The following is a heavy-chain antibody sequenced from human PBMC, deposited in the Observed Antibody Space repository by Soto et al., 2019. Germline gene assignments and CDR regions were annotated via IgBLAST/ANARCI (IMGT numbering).Heavy chain of an antibody. Sequence: ASVKVSCKASGYTFTSYDINWVRQATGQGLEWMGWMNPNSGNTDYAQKFQGRVTITADESTSTVYMELSGLRSDDTAVYYCARDKDRLQLGGNYYYILDVWGQGTTVTVSS. V-gene: IGHV1-8*01. CDR1: GYTFTSYD. D-gene: IGHD5-12*01. CDR3: ARDKDRLQLGGNYYYILDV. CDR2: MNPNSGNT. J-gene: IGHJ6*02.